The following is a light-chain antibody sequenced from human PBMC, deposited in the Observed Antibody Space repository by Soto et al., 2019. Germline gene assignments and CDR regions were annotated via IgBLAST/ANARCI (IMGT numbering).Light chain of an antibody. CDR1: QSVLYSSNNKNY. Sequence: DIVMTQSPDSLAVSLGEGATINCKSSQSVLYSSNNKNYLAWYQQKPRQPPKLLIYWASTRESGVPERFSGSGSGSDFTLTISSLHAEDVAVYYCQQYYSTPNTVGQGTKLEIK. V-gene: IGKV4-1*01. CDR3: QQYYSTPNT. J-gene: IGKJ2*01. CDR2: WAS.